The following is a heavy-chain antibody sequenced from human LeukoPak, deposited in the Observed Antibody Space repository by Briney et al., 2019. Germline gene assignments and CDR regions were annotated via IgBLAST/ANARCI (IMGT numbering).Heavy chain of an antibody. D-gene: IGHD2-15*01. J-gene: IGHJ5*02. V-gene: IGHV4-34*01. CDR1: GGSFSGYY. CDR3: ARGDIVVVVAATRNWFDP. CDR2: INNSGST. Sequence: SETLSLTCAVYGGSFSGYYWSWIRQPPGKGLEWLGEINNSGSTNYNPSLKSRVTISVDTSKNQFSLKLSSVTAADTAVYYCARGDIVVVVAATRNWFDPWGQGTLVTVSS.